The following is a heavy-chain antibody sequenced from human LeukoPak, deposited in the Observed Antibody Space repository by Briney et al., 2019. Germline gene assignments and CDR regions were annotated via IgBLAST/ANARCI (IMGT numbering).Heavy chain of an antibody. J-gene: IGHJ4*02. D-gene: IGHD3-16*01. CDR3: ARDLPSLRYRGPRYYFDY. V-gene: IGHV1-2*02. CDR1: GYTFTGYY. Sequence: GASVKVSCKASGYTFTGYYMHWVRQAPGQGLEWMGWINPNSGGTNYAQKFQGRVTMTRDMSISTAYMELSRLRSDDTAVYYCARDLPSLRYRGPRYYFDYWGQGTLVTVSS. CDR2: INPNSGGT.